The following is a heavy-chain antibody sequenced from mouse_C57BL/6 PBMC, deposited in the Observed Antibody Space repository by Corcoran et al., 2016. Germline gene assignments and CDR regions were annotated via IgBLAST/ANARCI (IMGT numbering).Heavy chain of an antibody. CDR3: ARLQAVDY. J-gene: IGHJ4*01. V-gene: IGHV1-81*01. CDR2: IYPRSGNT. Sequence: QVQLQHSGAELARPGASVKLSCKASGYTFTSYGISWVKQRTGQGLEWIGEIYPRSGNTYYNEKFKGKATLTGDKSSSTAYMELSSLTSEDSAVYICARLQAVDYWGQGTSVTVSP. CDR1: GYTFTSYG.